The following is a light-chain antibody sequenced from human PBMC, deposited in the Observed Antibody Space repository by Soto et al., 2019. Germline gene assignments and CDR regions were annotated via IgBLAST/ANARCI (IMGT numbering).Light chain of an antibody. CDR3: YSYTSSSTYV. Sequence: QSVLTQPPSVSGSPGQSVTISXXXTXXXVGGYNRVSWYQQPPGTAPKLVIYEVIHRPSGVPARFSGSKSGNTASLTISGLQAEDEADYYCYSYTSSSTYVFGTGTKVTVL. J-gene: IGLJ1*01. V-gene: IGLV2-18*02. CDR1: XXXVGGYNR. CDR2: EVI.